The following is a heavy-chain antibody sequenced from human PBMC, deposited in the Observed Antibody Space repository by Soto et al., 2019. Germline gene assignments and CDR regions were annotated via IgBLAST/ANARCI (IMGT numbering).Heavy chain of an antibody. CDR2: IIPILGIA. J-gene: IGHJ4*02. Sequence: QVQLVQSGAEVKKPGSSVKVSCKASGGTFSSYTISWVRQAPGQGLEWMGRIIPILGIANYAQKFQGRVTITTDKSTSTAYMELSSLRSEDTAVYYCARAYDGAAAGTIHYWGQGTLVTVSS. CDR1: GGTFSSYT. D-gene: IGHD6-13*01. CDR3: ARAYDGAAAGTIHY. V-gene: IGHV1-69*02.